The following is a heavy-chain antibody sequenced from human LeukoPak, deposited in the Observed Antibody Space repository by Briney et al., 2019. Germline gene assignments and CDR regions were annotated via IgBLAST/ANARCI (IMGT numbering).Heavy chain of an antibody. CDR1: GFTFSSYS. Sequence: GGSLRLSCAASGFTFSSYSMNWVRQAPGKGLEWVSYISSSSSTIYYADSVKGRFTNSRDNAKNSLYLQMDSLRAEDTAVYYCARDADTSSRYSRFDYWGQGTLVTVSS. CDR2: ISSSSSTI. V-gene: IGHV3-48*04. CDR3: ARDADTSSRYSRFDY. D-gene: IGHD3-22*01. J-gene: IGHJ4*02.